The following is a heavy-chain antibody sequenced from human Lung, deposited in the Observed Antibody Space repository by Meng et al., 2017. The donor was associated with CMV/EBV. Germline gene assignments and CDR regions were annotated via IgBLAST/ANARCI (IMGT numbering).Heavy chain of an antibody. CDR2: ISNSGAYI. V-gene: IGHV3-21*01. J-gene: IGHJ6*02. CDR1: GFTFSSYS. Sequence: SCAASGFTFSSYSMNWVRQAPGKGLEWVSSISNSGAYIYYADSVKGRFSISRDNAQNSLCLHMNSLRAEDTAVYYCTRDVSPRSSAYFAIYYFYALDVWXQGTAVTVSS. D-gene: IGHD2-21*01. CDR3: TRDVSPRSSAYFAIYYFYALDV.